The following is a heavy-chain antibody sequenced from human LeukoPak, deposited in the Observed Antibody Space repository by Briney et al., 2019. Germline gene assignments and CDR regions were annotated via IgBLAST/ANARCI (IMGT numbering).Heavy chain of an antibody. CDR1: GGSFSGYY. Sequence: SSETLSLTCAVYGGSFSGYYWSWIRQPPGKGLEWIGEINHSGSTNYNPSLKSRVTISVDTSKNQFSLKLSSVTAADTAVYYCARQPYAFDIWGQGTMVTVSS. CDR3: ARQPYAFDI. CDR2: INHSGST. V-gene: IGHV4-34*01. J-gene: IGHJ3*02. D-gene: IGHD1-14*01.